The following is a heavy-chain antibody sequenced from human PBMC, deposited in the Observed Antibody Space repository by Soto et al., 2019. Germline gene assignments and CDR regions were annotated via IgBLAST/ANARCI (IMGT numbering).Heavy chain of an antibody. V-gene: IGHV3-15*01. CDR1: GFTVSNAW. D-gene: IGHD3-3*01. J-gene: IGHJ4*02. CDR2: IKSKTDGGTT. CDR3: TTEPSLLYYDFWSGYYFDS. Sequence: EVHLVESGGGLVKPGGSLRLSCTASGFTVSNAWMSWVRQSPGKGLEWVGRIKSKTDGGTTDYAAPVNGRFTISRDDSKNTLFLQMNSLKTADTAVYYCTTEPSLLYYDFWSGYYFDSWGQGTLVTVSS.